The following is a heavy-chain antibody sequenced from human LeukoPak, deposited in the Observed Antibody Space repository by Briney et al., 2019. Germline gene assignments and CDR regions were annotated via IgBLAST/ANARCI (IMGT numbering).Heavy chain of an antibody. J-gene: IGHJ4*02. CDR3: ARHRKDIGFDS. CDR1: GYSFSSYW. Sequence: GESLKISCKGSGYSFSSYWIGWVRQMPGKGLEWMGIIYPDDSDTRYSPSFQGQVTISADRPISTAYLQWSRLKASDTAMYYCARHRKDIGFDSWGQGTLVTVSS. CDR2: IYPDDSDT. V-gene: IGHV5-51*01. D-gene: IGHD2-15*01.